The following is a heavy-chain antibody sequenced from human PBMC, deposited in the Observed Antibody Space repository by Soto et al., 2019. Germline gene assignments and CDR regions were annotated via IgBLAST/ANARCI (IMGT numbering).Heavy chain of an antibody. D-gene: IGHD6-19*01. Sequence: GGSLRLSCAASGFTVSSNYMSWVHQAPGKGLEWVSVIYSGGSTYYADSVKGRFTISRDNSKNTLYLQMNSLRAEDTAVYYCARDLVQWLPTLYYYGMDVWGQGTTVTVSS. CDR3: ARDLVQWLPTLYYYGMDV. J-gene: IGHJ6*02. V-gene: IGHV3-53*01. CDR2: IYSGGST. CDR1: GFTVSSNY.